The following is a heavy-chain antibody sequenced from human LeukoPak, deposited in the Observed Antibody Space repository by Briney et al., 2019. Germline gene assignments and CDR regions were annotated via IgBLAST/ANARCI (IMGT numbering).Heavy chain of an antibody. CDR1: GYTFSSYY. J-gene: IGHJ4*02. CDR3: ARPDVAGPDYGGFQGAFDS. Sequence: GASVRVSCKTSGYTFSSYYLHWVRQAPGQGLEWMGIINPSSGTTNYAQKFQGRVTMTRDTSTSTVYMDLSSLRSDDTAVYYCARPDVAGPDYGGFQGAFDSWGQGTLVTVSS. V-gene: IGHV1-46*01. D-gene: IGHD4-23*01. CDR2: INPSSGTT.